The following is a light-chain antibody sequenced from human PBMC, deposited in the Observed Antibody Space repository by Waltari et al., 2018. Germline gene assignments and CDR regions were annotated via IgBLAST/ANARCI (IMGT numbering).Light chain of an antibody. J-gene: IGLJ3*02. V-gene: IGLV4-69*01. CDR2: VNSDGSH. CDR3: QTGGHGTWV. Sequence: QLVLTQSPSASASLGASVTLTCTLSSGHSTNILALLQQQPEKGPRYLMNVNSDGSHNKGVGIPDRFSGSSSGAERYLTISSLQSEDEADYYCQTGGHGTWVFGGGTRLTVL. CDR1: SGHSTNI.